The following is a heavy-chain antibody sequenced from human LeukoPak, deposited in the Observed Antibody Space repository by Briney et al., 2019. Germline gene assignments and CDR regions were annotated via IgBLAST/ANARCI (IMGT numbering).Heavy chain of an antibody. J-gene: IGHJ4*02. CDR3: ARVQEYYYDSSGYFYPFDY. D-gene: IGHD3-22*01. CDR1: GYTFTGYY. Sequence: ASVKASCKASGYTFTGYYMHWVRQAPGQGLEWMGRINPNSGGTNYAQKFQGRVTMTRDTSISTAYMELSRLRSDDTAVYYCARVQEYYYDSSGYFYPFDYWGQGTLVTVSS. V-gene: IGHV1-2*06. CDR2: INPNSGGT.